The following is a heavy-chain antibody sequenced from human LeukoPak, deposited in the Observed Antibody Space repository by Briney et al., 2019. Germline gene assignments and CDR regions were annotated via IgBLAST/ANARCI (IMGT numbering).Heavy chain of an antibody. CDR3: AGHVGASWFGP. Sequence: SETLSLTCTVSGGSISSYYWSWIRQPPGKGLEWIGYIYTSGSTNYNPSLKSRVTISVDTSKNQFSLKLSSVTAADTAVYYCAGHVGASWFGPWGQGTLVTVSS. CDR2: IYTSGST. D-gene: IGHD3-16*01. V-gene: IGHV4-4*09. CDR1: GGSISSYY. J-gene: IGHJ5*02.